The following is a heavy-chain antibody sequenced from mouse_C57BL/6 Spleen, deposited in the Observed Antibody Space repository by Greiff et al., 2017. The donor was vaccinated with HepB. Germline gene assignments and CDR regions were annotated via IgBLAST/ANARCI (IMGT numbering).Heavy chain of an antibody. CDR1: GYTFTSYW. CDR3: AGITTVVRGYFDY. D-gene: IGHD1-1*01. J-gene: IGHJ2*01. Sequence: QVQLQQPGTELVKPGASVKLSCKASGYTFTSYWMHWVKQRPGQGLEWIGNINPSNGGTHYNEKFKSKAILTVDKSSSTAYMQLSSLTSEDSAVYSGAGITTVVRGYFDYWGQGTTLTVSS. V-gene: IGHV1-53*01. CDR2: INPSNGGT.